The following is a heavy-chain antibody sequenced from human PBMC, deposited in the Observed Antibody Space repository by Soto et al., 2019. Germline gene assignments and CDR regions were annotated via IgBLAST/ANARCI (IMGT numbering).Heavy chain of an antibody. CDR2: ISAYNGNT. Sequence: ASVKVSCKASGYTFTSYGISWVRQAPGQGLEWMGWISAYNGNTNYAQKLQGRVTMTTDTSTSTAYMELRSLRSDDTAVYYCDRAQSGYHPFDYWGQGTLVTVSS. J-gene: IGHJ4*02. CDR1: GYTFTSYG. CDR3: DRAQSGYHPFDY. D-gene: IGHD5-12*01. V-gene: IGHV1-18*01.